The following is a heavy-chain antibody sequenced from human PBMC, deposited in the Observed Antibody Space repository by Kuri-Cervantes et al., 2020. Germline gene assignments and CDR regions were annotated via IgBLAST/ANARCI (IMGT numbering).Heavy chain of an antibody. D-gene: IGHD6-19*01. CDR1: GFTFSDYY. Sequence: GESLKISCAASGFTFSDYYMSWIRQAPGKGLEWISYISSSGSSISYADSKKGRFTISRDNAKNSLYLQMNSLRAEDTAVYYCASDSGWDRDWGQGTLVTVSS. J-gene: IGHJ4*02. CDR2: ISSSGSSI. V-gene: IGHV3-11*01. CDR3: ASDSGWDRD.